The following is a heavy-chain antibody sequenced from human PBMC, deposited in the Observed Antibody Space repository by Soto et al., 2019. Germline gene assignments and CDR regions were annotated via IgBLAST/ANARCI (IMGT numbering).Heavy chain of an antibody. CDR1: GGTFSSYT. CDR3: ARVIYSKTVDYYMDV. J-gene: IGHJ6*03. CDR2: IIPILGIA. V-gene: IGHV1-69*02. D-gene: IGHD2-15*01. Sequence: QVQLVQSGAEVKTPGSSVKVSCKASGGTFSSYTISWVRQAPGQGLEWMGRIIPILGIANYAQKFQGRVTITADKSTSTADMELSSLRSEDTAVYYCARVIYSKTVDYYMDVWGKGTTVTVSS.